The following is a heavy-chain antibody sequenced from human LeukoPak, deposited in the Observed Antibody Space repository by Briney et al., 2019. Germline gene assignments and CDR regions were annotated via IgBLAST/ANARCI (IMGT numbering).Heavy chain of an antibody. CDR2: MNPNSGTT. D-gene: IGHD4-23*01. CDR1: GYTFTSYD. Sequence: ASVKVSCKASGYTFTSYDINWVRQATGQGLEWMGWMNPNSGTTGYAQKFQDRVTITRDTSISTAYMELSSLISEDTAVYYCARDYGGNSGWFDPWGQGTLVTVSS. CDR3: ARDYGGNSGWFDP. V-gene: IGHV1-8*03. J-gene: IGHJ5*02.